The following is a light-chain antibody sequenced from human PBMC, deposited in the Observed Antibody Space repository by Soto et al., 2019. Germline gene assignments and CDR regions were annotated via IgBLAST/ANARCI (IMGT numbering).Light chain of an antibody. J-gene: IGKJ2*03. Sequence: DIQMTQSPSSVSASLGDTVTITCRASQDINVYLNWYQQKPGEVPKLLIYSASTLYSGVPSRFTGSGSETDFTLTIRSLQPEYYATYYCQHAYVAPYSFGQGTKVDI. CDR3: QHAYVAPYS. CDR2: SAS. V-gene: IGKV1-39*01. CDR1: QDINVY.